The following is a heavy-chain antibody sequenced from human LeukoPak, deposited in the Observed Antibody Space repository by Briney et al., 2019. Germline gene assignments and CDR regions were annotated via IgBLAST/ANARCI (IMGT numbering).Heavy chain of an antibody. CDR2: IYTSGST. J-gene: IGHJ6*03. V-gene: IGHV4-61*02. CDR1: GGSISSGSYY. CDR3: ARDPTTLTIFGNYYYMDV. Sequence: NPSQTLSPXCTVSGGSISSGSYYWSWIRQPAGKGLEWIGRIYTSGSTNYNPSLKSRVTISVDTSKNQFSLKLSSVTAADTAVYYCARDPTTLTIFGNYYYMDVWGKGTTVTVSS. D-gene: IGHD3-3*01.